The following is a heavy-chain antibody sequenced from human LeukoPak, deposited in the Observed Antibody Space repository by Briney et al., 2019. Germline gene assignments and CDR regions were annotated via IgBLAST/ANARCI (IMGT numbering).Heavy chain of an antibody. CDR2: IYYSGST. CDR1: GGSISNGDHY. V-gene: IGHV4-30-4*08. Sequence: SETLSLTCTVSGGSISNGDHYWSWIRQHPGKGLEWIGHIYYSGSTYYNPSLKSRVTISVDTSKNQFSLKLSSVTAADTAVYYCARSNSGSYYVYYYYYGMDVWGQGTTVTVSS. J-gene: IGHJ6*02. D-gene: IGHD1-26*01. CDR3: ARSNSGSYYVYYYYYGMDV.